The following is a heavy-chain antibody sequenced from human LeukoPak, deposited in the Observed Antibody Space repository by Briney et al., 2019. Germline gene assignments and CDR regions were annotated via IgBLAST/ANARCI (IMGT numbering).Heavy chain of an antibody. V-gene: IGHV3-74*01. CDR2: INSVGSST. Sequence: PGGSLRLSCAASGFTFSSYWMHWVRQAPGKGLVWVSRINSVGSSTSYSDSVKGRFTISRDNAKNTLYLQMNSLRAEDTAVYYCARSYSSSWDYYYGMDVWGQGTTVTVSS. J-gene: IGHJ6*02. D-gene: IGHD6-13*01. CDR3: ARSYSSSWDYYYGMDV. CDR1: GFTFSSYW.